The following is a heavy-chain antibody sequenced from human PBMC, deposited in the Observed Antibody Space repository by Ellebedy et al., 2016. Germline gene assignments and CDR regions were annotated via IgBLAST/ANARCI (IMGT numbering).Heavy chain of an antibody. Sequence: GESLKISXAASGFIFNIAGMTWVRQAPGKGLEGVATIVFSGTATYYSDSLKGRFIVSRDNAKNSLFLQMNSLRVEDTAVYYCARDGSEWSRDYWGQGTLVTVSS. CDR1: GFIFNIAG. V-gene: IGHV3-21*01. J-gene: IGHJ4*02. CDR2: IVFSGTAT. D-gene: IGHD3-3*01. CDR3: ARDGSEWSRDY.